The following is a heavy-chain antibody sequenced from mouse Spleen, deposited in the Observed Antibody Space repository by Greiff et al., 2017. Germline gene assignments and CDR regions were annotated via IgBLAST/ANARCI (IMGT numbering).Heavy chain of an antibody. V-gene: IGHV1-80*01. Sequence: QVQLQQSGAELVRPGSSVKISCKASGYAFSSYWMNWVKQRPGQGLEWIGQIYPGDGDTNYNGKFKGKATLTADKSSSTAYMQLSSLTSEDSAVYFCARGALYYRYFAYWGQGTLVTVSA. D-gene: IGHD2-14*01. CDR1: GYAFSSYW. J-gene: IGHJ3*01. CDR3: ARGALYYRYFAY. CDR2: IYPGDGDT.